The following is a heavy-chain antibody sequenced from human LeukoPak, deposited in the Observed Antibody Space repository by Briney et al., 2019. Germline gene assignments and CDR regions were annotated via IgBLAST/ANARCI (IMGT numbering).Heavy chain of an antibody. CDR1: GGSISSGGYY. J-gene: IGHJ3*02. CDR3: ARRSSGWYGNAFDI. CDR2: IYYSGST. V-gene: IGHV4-31*03. D-gene: IGHD6-19*01. Sequence: SETLSLTCTVSGGSISSGGYYWSWIRQHPGKGLEWIGYIYYSGSTYYNPSLKSRVTISVDTSKNQFSLKLSSVTAADTAVYYCARRSSGWYGNAFDIWGQGTMVTVSS.